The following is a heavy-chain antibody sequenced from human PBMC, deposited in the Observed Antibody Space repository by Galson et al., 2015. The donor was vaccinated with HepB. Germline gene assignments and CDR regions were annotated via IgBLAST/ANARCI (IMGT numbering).Heavy chain of an antibody. CDR3: ARHIAAAEDYYYGMDV. J-gene: IGHJ6*02. Sequence: QSGAEVKKPGESLKISCKGSGYSFTSYWIGWVRQMPGKGLEWVGIIYPGDSDTRYSPSFQGQVTISADKSISTAYLQWSSLKASDTAMYYCARHIAAAEDYYYGMDVWGQGTTVTVSS. D-gene: IGHD6-13*01. V-gene: IGHV5-51*01. CDR1: GYSFTSYW. CDR2: IYPGDSDT.